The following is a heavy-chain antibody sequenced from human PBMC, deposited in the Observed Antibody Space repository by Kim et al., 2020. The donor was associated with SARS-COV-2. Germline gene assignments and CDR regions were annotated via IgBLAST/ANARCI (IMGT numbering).Heavy chain of an antibody. CDR3: ARAGRTGYYGSGSFPKKKQSYGMDV. Sequence: SETLSLTCTVSGGSISSGGYYWSWIRQHPGKGLEWIGYIYYSGSTYYNPSLKSRVTISVDTSKNQFSLKLSSVTAADTAVYYCARAGRTGYYGSGSFPKKKQSYGMDVWGQGTTVTVSS. D-gene: IGHD3-10*01. CDR1: GGSISSGGYY. CDR2: IYYSGST. V-gene: IGHV4-31*03. J-gene: IGHJ6*02.